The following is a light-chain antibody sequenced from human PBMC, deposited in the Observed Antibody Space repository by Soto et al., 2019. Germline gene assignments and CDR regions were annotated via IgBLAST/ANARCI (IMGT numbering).Light chain of an antibody. CDR1: QNVTSY. CDR2: DAS. J-gene: IGKJ5*01. CDR3: QQRSNWPPT. Sequence: EIVLTQTPGTLSLSPGERATLSCRASQNVTSYLAWYQQKSGQVPRLLVYDASNRATGIPARFSGNGSGTDFTLTISSLEPEDFAVYYCQQRSNWPPTFGQGTRLENK. V-gene: IGKV3-11*01.